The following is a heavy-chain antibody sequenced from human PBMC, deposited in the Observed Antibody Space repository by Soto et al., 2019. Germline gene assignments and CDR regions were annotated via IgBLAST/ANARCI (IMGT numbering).Heavy chain of an antibody. Sequence: GGSLRLSCAASGFTFSSYSMNWVRQAPGKGLEWVSPISSSSSYIYYADSVKGRFTISRDNAKNSLYLQMNSLRAEDTAVYYCARGYYYDSSGSNRYGMDVWGQGTTVTV. V-gene: IGHV3-21*01. CDR2: ISSSSSYI. D-gene: IGHD3-22*01. CDR3: ARGYYYDSSGSNRYGMDV. CDR1: GFTFSSYS. J-gene: IGHJ6*02.